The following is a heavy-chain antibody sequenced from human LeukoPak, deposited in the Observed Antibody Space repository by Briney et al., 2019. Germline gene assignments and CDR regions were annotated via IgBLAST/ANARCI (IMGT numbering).Heavy chain of an antibody. Sequence: GGSLRLSCVASGFTFSTFAMTWVRQAPGKGLEWVSTVSGNGGATFYADSVKGRFTVSRDNSKNTLYLQVSSLRVEDTAIYYCARRQIRADCKRFDYWGQGTLVTVSS. V-gene: IGHV3-23*01. J-gene: IGHJ4*02. CDR2: VSGNGGAT. D-gene: IGHD2-21*02. CDR1: GFTFSTFA. CDR3: ARRQIRADCKRFDY.